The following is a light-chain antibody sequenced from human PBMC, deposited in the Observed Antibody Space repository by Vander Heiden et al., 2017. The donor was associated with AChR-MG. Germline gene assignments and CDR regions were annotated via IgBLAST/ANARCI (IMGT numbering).Light chain of an antibody. CDR1: SSNVVRSDS. J-gene: IGLJ3*02. V-gene: IGLV2-11*01. CDR3: CSYAGTYTWV. CDR2: DVN. Sequence: QSALTPPRPASGSLGQSVTITCTGTSSNVVRSDSVSWYKHNPGEAPKLMIYDVNTRPSGVPDRFSGSKSGNTASLTISGLHAEDEADYYCCSYAGTYTWVVGGGTKLTVL.